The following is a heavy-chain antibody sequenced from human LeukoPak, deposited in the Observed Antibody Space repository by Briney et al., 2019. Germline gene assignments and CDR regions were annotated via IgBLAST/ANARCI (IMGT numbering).Heavy chain of an antibody. V-gene: IGHV3-33*01. Sequence: PGRSLRLSCAASGFTFSSYGMHWVRQAPGKGLEWVAGIWYDGSNKYYADSVEGRFTISRDNSKNTLYLQMNSLRAEDTAVYYCARDGEFSSPPAPTLWGQGTLVTVSS. J-gene: IGHJ4*02. D-gene: IGHD3-10*01. CDR2: IWYDGSNK. CDR1: GFTFSSYG. CDR3: ARDGEFSSPPAPTL.